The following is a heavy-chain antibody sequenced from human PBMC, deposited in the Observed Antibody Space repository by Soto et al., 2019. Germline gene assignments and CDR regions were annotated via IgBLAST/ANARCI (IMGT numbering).Heavy chain of an antibody. D-gene: IGHD2-21*01. V-gene: IGHV4-59*01. CDR1: GGFISNYY. Sequence: QVQLQESGPGLVKPSETLTLTCSVSGGFISNYYWTWIRQSPGKGLEWIGYVYNSGSTKYNPSLKSRVSISIDTSKNQFSLKLSSVTAADPAVYYCARGGVVVVSYALDAWGQGTTVTVSS. J-gene: IGHJ6*02. CDR3: ARGGVVVVSYALDA. CDR2: VYNSGST.